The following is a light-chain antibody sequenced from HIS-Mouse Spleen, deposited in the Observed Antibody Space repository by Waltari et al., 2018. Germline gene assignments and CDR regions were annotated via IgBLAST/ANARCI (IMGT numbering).Light chain of an antibody. Sequence: SYVLTQPPSVSVAPGKTARITCGGNNIGSKSVHWYQQKPGQAPVLVVYDDSDRPSGIPARFSGSKCGTSASLAISGLQSEDEADYYCAAWDDSLNGNYVFGTGTKVTVL. CDR3: AAWDDSLNGNYV. V-gene: IGLV3-21*03. J-gene: IGLJ1*01. CDR2: DDS. CDR1: NIGSKS.